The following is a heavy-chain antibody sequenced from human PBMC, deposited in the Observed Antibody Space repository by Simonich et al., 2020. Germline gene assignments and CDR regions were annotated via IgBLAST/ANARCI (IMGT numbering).Heavy chain of an antibody. CDR2: IYSGGST. CDR1: GFTGSSNY. CDR3: ARAIAAAGTPFDY. Sequence: EVQLVESGGGLVQPGRSLRLSCAASGFTGSSNYMSWVRQAPGKGMGWGSVIYSGGSTYYADSVKGRFTISRHNSKTTLYLNMNSLRAEDTAVYYCARAIAAAGTPFDYWGQGTLVTVSS. D-gene: IGHD6-13*01. V-gene: IGHV3-66*01. J-gene: IGHJ4*02.